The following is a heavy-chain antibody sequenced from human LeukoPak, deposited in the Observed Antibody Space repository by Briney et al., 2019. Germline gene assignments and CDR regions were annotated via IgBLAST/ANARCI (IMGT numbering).Heavy chain of an antibody. V-gene: IGHV4-39*02. J-gene: IGHJ4*02. CDR3: ARIHWLATRYYFDY. D-gene: IGHD1-1*01. CDR2: IYSGTN. CDR1: GGSISISTYY. Sequence: SETLSLTCTVSGGSISISTYYWAWIRQPPGKGLEWIRTIYSGTNYYNPSLKSRLTISVDTSRNYFSLNLKSVTAADTAVYYCARIHWLATRYYFDYWGQGTLVAVSA.